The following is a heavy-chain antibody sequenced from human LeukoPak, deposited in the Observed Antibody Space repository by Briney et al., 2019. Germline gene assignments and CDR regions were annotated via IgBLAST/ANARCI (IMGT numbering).Heavy chain of an antibody. Sequence: ASVKVSCKASGYTFTSYDINWVRQATGQGLEWMGWMNPNSGNTGYAQKFQGRVTMTRNTSVSTAYMELSSLRSDDTAVYYCARDRYEGGNSDYWGQGTLVTVSS. CDR1: GYTFTSYD. J-gene: IGHJ4*02. D-gene: IGHD2-21*02. CDR3: ARDRYEGGNSDY. V-gene: IGHV1-8*01. CDR2: MNPNSGNT.